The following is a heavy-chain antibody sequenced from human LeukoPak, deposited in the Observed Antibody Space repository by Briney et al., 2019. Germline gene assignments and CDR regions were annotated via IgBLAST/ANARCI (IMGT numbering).Heavy chain of an antibody. CDR3: ASSSNWNDVGAVDI. V-gene: IGHV4-39*07. J-gene: IGHJ3*02. Sequence: SETLSLTCTVSGGSISSSSYYWGWIRQPPGKGLEWIGSIYYSGSTYYNPSLKSRAIISVDTSKNQFSLKLSSVTAADTAVYYCASSSNWNDVGAVDIWGQGTMVTVSS. CDR1: GGSISSSSYY. CDR2: IYYSGST. D-gene: IGHD1-20*01.